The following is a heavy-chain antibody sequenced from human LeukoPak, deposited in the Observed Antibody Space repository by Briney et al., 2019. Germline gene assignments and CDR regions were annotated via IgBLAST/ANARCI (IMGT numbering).Heavy chain of an antibody. CDR3: ARVGASGSSGWYSVRYAFDI. J-gene: IGHJ3*02. D-gene: IGHD6-19*01. CDR2: FSGSGGST. V-gene: IGHV3-23*01. Sequence: GGSLRLSCAASGFTFSSYAMSWVRQAPGKGLEWVSSFSGSGGSTHYADSVKGRFTISRDNAKNSLYLQMNSLRAEDTAVYYCARVGASGSSGWYSVRYAFDIWGQGTMVTVSS. CDR1: GFTFSSYA.